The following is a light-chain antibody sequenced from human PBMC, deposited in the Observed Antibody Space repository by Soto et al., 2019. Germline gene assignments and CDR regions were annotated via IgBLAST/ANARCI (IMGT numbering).Light chain of an antibody. Sequence: DIQMTQSPSSLSASVGDRVTITCRESQGIAKDLAWYQQRPGTVPKLLIHTASTLQSGVPSRFSGSGSGTDFTLTISSLQPEDVATYYCQNYRTGPLTFGGGTKVEL. CDR2: TAS. CDR3: QNYRTGPLT. J-gene: IGKJ4*01. CDR1: QGIAKD. V-gene: IGKV1-27*01.